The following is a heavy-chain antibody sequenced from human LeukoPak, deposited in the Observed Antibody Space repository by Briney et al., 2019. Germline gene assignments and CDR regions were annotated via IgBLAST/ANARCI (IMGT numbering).Heavy chain of an antibody. V-gene: IGHV4-34*01. CDR1: GGSFSGYY. J-gene: IGHJ4*02. CDR2: INHSGST. Sequence: PSETLSLTCAVYGGSFSGYYWSWIRQPPGKGLEWIGEINHSGSTNYNPSLKSRVTISVDTSKNQFSLKLSSVTAADTAVYYCARRGRYTKYYFDYWGQGTLVTVSS. D-gene: IGHD5-18*01. CDR3: ARRGRYTKYYFDY.